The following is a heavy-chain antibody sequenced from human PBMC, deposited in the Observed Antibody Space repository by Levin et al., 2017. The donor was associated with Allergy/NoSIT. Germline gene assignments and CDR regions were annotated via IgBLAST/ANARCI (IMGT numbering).Heavy chain of an antibody. Sequence: GGSLRLSCAASGFSFSDYYMSWIRQAPGKGLEWVSYISGSGSTIYYADSVKGRFTISRDNVKNSLYLQMNSLRAEDTAVYYCARDTDSSSWYHYYYYYGMDVWGQGTTVTVSS. D-gene: IGHD6-13*01. CDR2: ISGSGSTI. CDR1: GFSFSDYY. CDR3: ARDTDSSSWYHYYYYYGMDV. V-gene: IGHV3-11*01. J-gene: IGHJ6*02.